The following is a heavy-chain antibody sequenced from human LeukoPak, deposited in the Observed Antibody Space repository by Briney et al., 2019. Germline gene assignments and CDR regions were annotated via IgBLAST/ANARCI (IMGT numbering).Heavy chain of an antibody. V-gene: IGHV3-48*01. D-gene: IGHD6-25*01. CDR2: IGTSSTTI. CDR1: GFTFSSYT. Sequence: GGSLRLSCAASGFTFSSYTMNWVRQPPGKGLEWVSNIGTSSTTIYYADPVKGRFTISRDNAKNSLYLQMNSLRADDTAVYYCARFAAGGSYYYYYMDVWGKGTTVTVSS. J-gene: IGHJ6*03. CDR3: ARFAAGGSYYYYYMDV.